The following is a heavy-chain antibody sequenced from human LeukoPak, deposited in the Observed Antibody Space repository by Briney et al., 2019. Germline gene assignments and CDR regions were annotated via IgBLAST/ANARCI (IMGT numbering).Heavy chain of an antibody. CDR1: GGSISSYY. V-gene: IGHV4-59*01. Sequence: PSETLSLTCTVSGGSISSYYWSWIRQPPGKGLEWIGYIYYSGSTNYNPSLKSRVTISVDTSKNQFSLKLSSVTAADTAVYYCARGDGSGSAALYYYYYYMDVWGKGTTVTISS. J-gene: IGHJ6*03. CDR3: ARGDGSGSAALYYYYYYMDV. D-gene: IGHD3-10*01. CDR2: IYYSGST.